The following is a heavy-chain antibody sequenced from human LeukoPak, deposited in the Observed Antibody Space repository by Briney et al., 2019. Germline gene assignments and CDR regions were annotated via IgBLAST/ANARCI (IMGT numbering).Heavy chain of an antibody. J-gene: IGHJ1*01. CDR2: IFPDGTTT. CDR1: GFIFSGSW. Sequence: GGSLRLSCAASGFIFSGSWMDWVRQAPGKGLVWVSRIFPDGTTTTYAGSVKVRFTISRDNAKNTLYLQMNSLRVEDPDVYYCARPFDHPAIDLWAQGPLVTVSS. CDR3: ARPFDHPAIDL. D-gene: IGHD3-9*01. V-gene: IGHV3-74*01.